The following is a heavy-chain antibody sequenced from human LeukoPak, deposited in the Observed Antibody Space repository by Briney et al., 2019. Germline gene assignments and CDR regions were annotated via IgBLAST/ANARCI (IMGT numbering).Heavy chain of an antibody. Sequence: SETLSLTCTVSGGSISSSGYYWGWIRQPPGKGLEWIGSIYYSGSTYDNPSLKSRVTISVDTSKNQFSLKLTSATAADTAVYYCTYSSSGYSGAFDIWGQGTTVTVSS. CDR2: IYYSGST. CDR1: GGSISSSGYY. D-gene: IGHD3-22*01. J-gene: IGHJ3*02. CDR3: TYSSSGYSGAFDI. V-gene: IGHV4-39*01.